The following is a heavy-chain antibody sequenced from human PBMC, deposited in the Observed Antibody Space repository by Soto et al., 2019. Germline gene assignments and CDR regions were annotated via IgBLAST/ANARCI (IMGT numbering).Heavy chain of an antibody. J-gene: IGHJ4*02. CDR3: ARGPSIEWFLDY. D-gene: IGHD3-3*01. V-gene: IGHV1-69*13. CDR1: GGTFSSYA. Sequence: GASVKVSCKASGGTFSSYAISWVRQAPGQGLEWMGGIIPIFGTANYAQKFQGRVTITADESTSTAYMELSSLRSEDTAVYYCARGPSIEWFLDYWGQGTLVTVSS. CDR2: IIPIFGTA.